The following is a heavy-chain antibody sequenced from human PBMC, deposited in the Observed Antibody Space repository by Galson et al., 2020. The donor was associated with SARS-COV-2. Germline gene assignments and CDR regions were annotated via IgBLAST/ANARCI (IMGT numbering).Heavy chain of an antibody. Sequence: SLKISCAASGFTFSSYGMYWVRQAPGKRLEWVATLWYDGNNKYYPDSVKGRFTISRDNSKNTLHLQMNSLRAEDTAVYYCVRVRSGGFSANYGMDVWGQGTTVTVSS. CDR1: GFTFSSYG. CDR2: LWYDGNNK. CDR3: VRVRSGGFSANYGMDV. J-gene: IGHJ6*02. D-gene: IGHD5-12*01. V-gene: IGHV3-33*01.